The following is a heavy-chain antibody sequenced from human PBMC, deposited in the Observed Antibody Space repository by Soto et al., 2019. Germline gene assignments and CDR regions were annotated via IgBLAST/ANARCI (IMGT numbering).Heavy chain of an antibody. D-gene: IGHD3-3*01. J-gene: IGHJ3*02. CDR2: INPATGAA. V-gene: IGHV1-2*02. Sequence: QLHLVQSGAVVKKPGASVTVSCSASGYPVTAYYMHWVRQAPGRGLEWMGGINPATGAAKYTQTFRGRVTKTRGTSTCTVSTELGGLTSEHKALFYCASGGGVGVAGSAAFDMWGQGTLVTVSS. CDR1: GYPVTAYY. CDR3: ASGGGVGVAGSAAFDM.